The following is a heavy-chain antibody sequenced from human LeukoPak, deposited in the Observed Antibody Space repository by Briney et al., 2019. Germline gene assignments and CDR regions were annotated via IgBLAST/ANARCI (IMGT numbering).Heavy chain of an antibody. CDR1: GGSISSGSYY. J-gene: IGHJ4*02. CDR3: ARSRPSYWNYVGPLFDY. D-gene: IGHD1-7*01. CDR2: IYTSGST. Sequence: PSETLSLTCTVSGGSISSGSYYWSWIRQPAGKGLEWIGRIYTSGSTNYNPSLKSRVTISVDTSKNQFSLKLSSVTAADTAVYYCARSRPSYWNYVGPLFDYWGQGTLVTVSS. V-gene: IGHV4-61*02.